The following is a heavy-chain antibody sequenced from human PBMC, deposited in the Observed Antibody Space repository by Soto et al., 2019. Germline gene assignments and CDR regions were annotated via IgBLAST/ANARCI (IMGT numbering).Heavy chain of an antibody. CDR3: ARAGGSSLYSWFDP. V-gene: IGHV3-33*01. J-gene: IGHJ5*02. Sequence: QVQLVESGGGVVQPGTSLRLSCAASGFIFSNHAIHWVRQAPGKGLEWVAIIWYDGSNEYYADSVKGRFTISRDTSQNTLYLQMNNLRVDDTALYYCARAGGSSLYSWFDPWGQGTLVTVSS. D-gene: IGHD6-13*01. CDR2: IWYDGSNE. CDR1: GFIFSNHA.